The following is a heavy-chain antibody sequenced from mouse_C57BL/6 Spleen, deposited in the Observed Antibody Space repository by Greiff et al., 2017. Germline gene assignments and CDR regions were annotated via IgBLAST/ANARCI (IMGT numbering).Heavy chain of an antibody. J-gene: IGHJ1*03. CDR2: IWSGGST. CDR1: GFSLTSYG. V-gene: IGHV2-2*01. Sequence: QVQLKQSGPGLVQPSQSLSITCTVSGFSLTSYGVHWVRQSPGKGLEWLGVIWSGGSTDYNAAFISRLSISKDNSKSQVFFKMNSLQADDTAIYYWARNSLYYSNYVWYFDVWGTGTTVTVSS. CDR3: ARNSLYYSNYVWYFDV. D-gene: IGHD2-5*01.